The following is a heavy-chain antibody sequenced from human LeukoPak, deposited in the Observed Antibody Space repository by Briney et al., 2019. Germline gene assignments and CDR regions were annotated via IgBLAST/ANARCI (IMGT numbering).Heavy chain of an antibody. D-gene: IGHD1-26*01. CDR3: ARDRCGSYCFDY. V-gene: IGHV3-23*01. J-gene: IGHJ4*02. CDR2: IRGSGGST. CDR1: GFTFSSYG. Sequence: GGSLRLSCAASGFTFSSYGMSWVRQAPGKGLEWVSAIRGSGGSTYYADSVKGRFTISRDNSKNTLYLQMNSLRAEDTAVYYCARDRCGSYCFDYWGQGTPVTVSS.